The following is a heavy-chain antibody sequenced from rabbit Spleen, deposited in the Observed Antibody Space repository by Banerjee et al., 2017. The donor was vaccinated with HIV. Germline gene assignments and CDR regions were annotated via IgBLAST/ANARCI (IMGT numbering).Heavy chain of an antibody. D-gene: IGHD2-1*01. CDR1: GFDFSSNYY. Sequence: QEQLVESGGGLVQPGGSLALTCKASGFDFSSNYYMYWVRQAPGKGLEWITCINTFTLKGVYANWAKGRFTISRTSSTSVTLQMTSLTAADTATYFCARDLTGVIGWNFKLWGPGTLVTVS. CDR2: INTFTLKG. J-gene: IGHJ4*01. V-gene: IGHV1S45*01. CDR3: ARDLTGVIGWNFKL.